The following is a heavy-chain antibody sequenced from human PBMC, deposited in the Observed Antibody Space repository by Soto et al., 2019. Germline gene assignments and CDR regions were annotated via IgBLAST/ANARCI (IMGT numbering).Heavy chain of an antibody. Sequence: QVQLVQSGAEVKKPGASVKVSCKASGYTFTSYYMHWVRQAPGQGLEWMGIINPSGGSTSYAQKCQGRVTMTRDTSTSTVYMELSSLRSEDTAVYYCARNPRIDGHFDYWGQGTLVTVSS. CDR2: INPSGGST. D-gene: IGHD2-15*01. CDR3: ARNPRIDGHFDY. V-gene: IGHV1-46*01. J-gene: IGHJ4*02. CDR1: GYTFTSYY.